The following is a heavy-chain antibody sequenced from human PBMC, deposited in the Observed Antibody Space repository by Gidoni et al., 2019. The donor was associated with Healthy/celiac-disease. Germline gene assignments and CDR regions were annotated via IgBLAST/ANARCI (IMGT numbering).Heavy chain of an antibody. CDR2: IYYSGST. CDR1: GGSISSSSYY. V-gene: IGHV4-39*01. J-gene: IGHJ5*02. D-gene: IGHD1-26*01. Sequence: QLQLQESGPGLVKTSETLSLTSTVSGGSISSSSYYWGWISQPPGKGLEWIGSIYYSGSTYYNPSLKSRVTISVDTSKDQSSLKLGSVTAADTAVYYCARRAYGDWFDPWGQGTLVTVSS. CDR3: ARRAYGDWFDP.